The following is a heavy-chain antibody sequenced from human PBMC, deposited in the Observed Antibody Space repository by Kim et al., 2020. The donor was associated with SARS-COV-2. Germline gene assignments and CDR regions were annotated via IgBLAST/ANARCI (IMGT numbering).Heavy chain of an antibody. CDR3: ARARRGGGYRHYYYYGMDV. V-gene: IGHV4-34*01. Sequence: SETLSLTCAVYGGSFSGYYWSWIRQPPGKGLEWIGEINHSGSTNYNPSLKSRVTISVDTSKNQFSLKLSSVTAADTAVYYCARARRGGGYRHYYYYGMDVWGQGTTVTVSS. CDR1: GGSFSGYY. CDR2: INHSGST. J-gene: IGHJ6*02. D-gene: IGHD2-15*01.